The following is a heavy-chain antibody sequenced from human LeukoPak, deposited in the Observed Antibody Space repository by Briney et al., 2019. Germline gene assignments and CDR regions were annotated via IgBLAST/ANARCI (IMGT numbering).Heavy chain of an antibody. D-gene: IGHD4-23*01. CDR3: ARGSAAVAHAFDY. CDR1: GFTFSSYS. V-gene: IGHV3-21*01. Sequence: GGSLRLSCAASGFTFSSYSMNWVRQAPGKGLECVSSISSSSSYIYYADSVKGRFTISRDNAKNSLYLHMNSLRAEDTAVYYCARGSAAVAHAFDYWGQGTLVTVSS. CDR2: ISSSSSYI. J-gene: IGHJ4*02.